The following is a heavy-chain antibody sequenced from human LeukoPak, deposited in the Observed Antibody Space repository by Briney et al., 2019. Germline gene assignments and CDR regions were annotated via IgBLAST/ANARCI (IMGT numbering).Heavy chain of an antibody. J-gene: IGHJ4*02. D-gene: IGHD2-2*01. CDR3: AKDPSSRNIVVVPAALDY. CDR1: GFTFSSYG. V-gene: IGHV3-30*18. Sequence: PGRSLRLSCAASGFTFSSYGMHWVRQAPGKGLEWVAVISYDGSNKYYADSVKGRFTISRDNSKNTLYLQMNSLRAEDTAVYYCAKDPSSRNIVVVPAALDYWGQGTLVTVSS. CDR2: ISYDGSNK.